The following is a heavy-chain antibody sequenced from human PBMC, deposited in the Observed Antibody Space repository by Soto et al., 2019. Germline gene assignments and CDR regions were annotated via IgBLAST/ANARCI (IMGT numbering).Heavy chain of an antibody. Sequence: ASVKVSCKVSGYTLTELSMHWVRQAPGKGLEWMGGFDPEDGETIYAQKFQGRVTMTEDTSTDTAYMELSSLRSEDTAVYYCAKDSNVTDWFDPWGQGTLVTVSS. V-gene: IGHV1-24*01. CDR1: GYTLTELS. CDR2: FDPEDGET. D-gene: IGHD2-15*01. J-gene: IGHJ5*02. CDR3: AKDSNVTDWFDP.